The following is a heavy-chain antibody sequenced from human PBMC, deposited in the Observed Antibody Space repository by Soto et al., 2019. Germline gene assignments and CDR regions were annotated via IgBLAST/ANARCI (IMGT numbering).Heavy chain of an antibody. D-gene: IGHD4-4*01. Sequence: PSETLSLTCTVSGGSISSYYWSWIRQPPGKGLEWIGYIYYSGSTNYNPSLKSRVTISVDTSKNQFSLKLSSVTAADTAVYYCGRVGVTTVYGMDVWGQGTTDTVSS. J-gene: IGHJ6*02. CDR2: IYYSGST. CDR3: GRVGVTTVYGMDV. V-gene: IGHV4-59*01. CDR1: GGSISSYY.